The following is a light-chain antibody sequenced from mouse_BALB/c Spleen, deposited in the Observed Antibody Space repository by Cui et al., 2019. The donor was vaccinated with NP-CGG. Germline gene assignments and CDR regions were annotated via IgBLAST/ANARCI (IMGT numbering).Light chain of an antibody. J-gene: IGLJ1*01. CDR1: TGPVTTSNY. CDR3: ALWYSNHWV. V-gene: IGLV1*01. Sequence: AVVTQESALPTSPGETVTLTCRSSTGPVTTSNYANWVQEKPDHLFTGLIGGTNNRAPGVPARFSGSLIGDKAALTITGAQTEDEAIYFCALWYSNHWVFGGGTKLTVL. CDR2: GTN.